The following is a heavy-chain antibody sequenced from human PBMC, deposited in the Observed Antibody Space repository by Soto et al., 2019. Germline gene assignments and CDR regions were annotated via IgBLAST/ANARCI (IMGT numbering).Heavy chain of an antibody. D-gene: IGHD2-15*01. CDR3: ALGLRGYHIDS. CDR1: GDTFSNYA. V-gene: IGHV1-69*01. Sequence: QVHLLQSGSEVKKPGSSVKVSCRASGDTFSNYAFSWVRQAPGQGLEWMGGIIPIFGTTSYAQKLQGRVILTADESTTTVYMELMSLRSEDTALYCCALGLRGYHIDSWGQGTQVTVSS. J-gene: IGHJ4*02. CDR2: IIPIFGTT.